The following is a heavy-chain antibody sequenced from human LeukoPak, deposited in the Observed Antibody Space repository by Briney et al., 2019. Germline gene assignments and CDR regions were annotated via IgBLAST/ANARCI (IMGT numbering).Heavy chain of an antibody. CDR2: IYTSGST. V-gene: IGHV4-4*07. Sequence: SETLSLTCTVSGGSISSYYWSWIRQPAGKGLEWIGRIYTSGSTNYNPSLKSRVTMSVDTSKSQFSLKLSSVTAADTAVYYCARDYPPVYDSSGYYLGGAFDIWGQGTMATVSS. CDR1: GGSISSYY. J-gene: IGHJ3*02. CDR3: ARDYPPVYDSSGYYLGGAFDI. D-gene: IGHD3-22*01.